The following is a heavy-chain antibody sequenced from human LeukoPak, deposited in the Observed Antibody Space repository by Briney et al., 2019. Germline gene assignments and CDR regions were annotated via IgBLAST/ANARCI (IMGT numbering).Heavy chain of an antibody. J-gene: IGHJ4*02. CDR2: ITPFNGNT. Sequence: ASVKVSCKASGYTFTYRYLHWVRQAPGQALEWMGWITPFNGNTNYAQKFQDRVTITRDRSMSTAYMELSSLRSEDTAMYYCATSVGGNPGFDYWGQGTLVTVSS. CDR3: ATSVGGNPGFDY. CDR1: GYTFTYRY. D-gene: IGHD3-16*01. V-gene: IGHV1-45*02.